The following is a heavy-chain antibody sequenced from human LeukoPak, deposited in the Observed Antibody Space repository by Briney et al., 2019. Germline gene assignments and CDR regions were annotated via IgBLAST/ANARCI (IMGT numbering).Heavy chain of an antibody. CDR2: IYYSGST. J-gene: IGHJ4*02. Sequence: SETLSLTCTVSGGSISSSSYYWGWIRQPPGTGLEWIGSIYYSGSTYYNPSLKSRVTISVDTSKNQFSLKLSSVTAADTAVYYCARLSRAGATSVQDYWGQGTLVTVSS. CDR3: ARLSRAGATSVQDY. V-gene: IGHV4-39*01. CDR1: GGSISSSSYY. D-gene: IGHD1-26*01.